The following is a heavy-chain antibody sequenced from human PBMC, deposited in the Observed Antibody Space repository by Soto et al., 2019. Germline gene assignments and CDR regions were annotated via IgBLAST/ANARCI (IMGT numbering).Heavy chain of an antibody. V-gene: IGHV1-46*01. J-gene: IGHJ4*02. CDR3: ARVPPYRSGFGGFDY. CDR2: INPSGGST. D-gene: IGHD6-19*01. Sequence: ASVKVSCKASGYTFTSYYMHWVRQAPGQGLEWMGIINPSGGSTSYAQKFQGRATMTRDTSTSTVYMELSSLRSEDTAVYYCARVPPYRSGFGGFDYWGQGTLVTVSS. CDR1: GYTFTSYY.